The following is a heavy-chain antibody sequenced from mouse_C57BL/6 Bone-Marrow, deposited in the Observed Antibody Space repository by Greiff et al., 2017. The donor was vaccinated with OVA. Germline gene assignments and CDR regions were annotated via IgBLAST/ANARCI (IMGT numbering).Heavy chain of an antibody. V-gene: IGHV1-69*01. CDR3: ARNGYYFYWYFDV. D-gene: IGHD2-3*01. CDR1: GYTFTSYW. CDR2: IDPSDSYT. J-gene: IGHJ1*03. Sequence: QVQLQQPGAELVMPGASVKLSCKASGYTFTSYWMHWVKQRPGQGLEWIGEIDPSDSYTNYNQKFKGKSTLTVDKSSSTAYMQLSSLTSEDSAVYDCARNGYYFYWYFDVWGTGTTVTVSS.